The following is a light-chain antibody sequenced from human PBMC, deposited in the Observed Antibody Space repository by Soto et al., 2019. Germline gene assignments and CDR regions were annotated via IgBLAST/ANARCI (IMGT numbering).Light chain of an antibody. Sequence: ETVMTQSPSTLSVSPGERATLSWGASQSVSSNLAWYKQKPAQAPRLLVYGASTRATGIPARFRGSGSGTEFTPTISSLQSEDFAVYYCQQYNNWPPITFGQGTRLEIK. CDR3: QQYNNWPPIT. V-gene: IGKV3-15*01. CDR2: GAS. J-gene: IGKJ5*01. CDR1: QSVSSN.